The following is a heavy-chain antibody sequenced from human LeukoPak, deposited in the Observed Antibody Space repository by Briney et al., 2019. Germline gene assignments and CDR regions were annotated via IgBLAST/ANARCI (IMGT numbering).Heavy chain of an antibody. CDR1: GGSISSYY. V-gene: IGHV4-59*01. D-gene: IGHD3-9*01. CDR3: ARVSISYDILTGYASDAFDI. J-gene: IGHJ3*02. Sequence: SETLSLSCTVSGGSISSYYGSSIRRPPGRRLEWIGYIYWSGSPNYTPAINTRVTISVDTSTTEFSLKLSSVTAADPAVYYCARVSISYDILTGYASDAFDIWGPGTTVTASS. CDR2: IYWSGSP.